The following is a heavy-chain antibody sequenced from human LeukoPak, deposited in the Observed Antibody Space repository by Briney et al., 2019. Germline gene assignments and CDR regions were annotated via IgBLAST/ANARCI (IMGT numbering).Heavy chain of an antibody. CDR3: TRILVGGNRAFDI. D-gene: IGHD2-21*01. CDR1: GFTFSSYA. CDR2: ISGSGGSI. Sequence: VGSLRLSCAASGFTFSSYAMSWVRQAPGKGLEWVSVISGSGGSINYADSVKGRFTISRDNSKNTLYLQMNSLRAEDTAMYYCTRILVGGNRAFDIWGQGTLATVSS. V-gene: IGHV3-23*01. J-gene: IGHJ3*02.